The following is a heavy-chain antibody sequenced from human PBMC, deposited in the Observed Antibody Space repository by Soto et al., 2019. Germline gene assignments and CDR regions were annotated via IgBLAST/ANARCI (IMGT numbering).Heavy chain of an antibody. J-gene: IGHJ4*02. Sequence: PSETLSLTCTVSGASVSSGNYYWNWIRQPPGKGLEWIGYIYYSGSTNYNPSLKSRVTISIDTSKNQFSLKLSSVTAADAAVYYCARARSHEWGLLLQYFDFWGQGTLVTVSS. CDR1: GASVSSGNYY. CDR3: ARARSHEWGLLLQYFDF. V-gene: IGHV4-61*01. CDR2: IYYSGST. D-gene: IGHD1-26*01.